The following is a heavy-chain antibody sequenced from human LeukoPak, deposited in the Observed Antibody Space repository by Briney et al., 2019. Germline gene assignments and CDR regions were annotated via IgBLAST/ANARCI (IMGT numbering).Heavy chain of an antibody. V-gene: IGHV4-34*01. J-gene: IGHJ6*03. CDR2: INHSGST. D-gene: IGHD3-10*01. CDR3: ARRALIYGSGSYYNYDYYYYMDV. CDR1: GGSFSGYY. Sequence: PSETLSLTCAVYGGSFSGYYWSWIRQPPGKELEWIGEINHSGSTNYNPSLKSRVTISVDTSKNQFSLKLSSVTAADTAVYYCARRALIYGSGSYYNYDYYYYMDVWGKGTTVTISS.